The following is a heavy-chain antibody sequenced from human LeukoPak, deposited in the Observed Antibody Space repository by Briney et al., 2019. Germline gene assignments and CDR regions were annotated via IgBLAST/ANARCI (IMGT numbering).Heavy chain of an antibody. CDR3: AKSSTIVGVVDGEHDALDI. V-gene: IGHV4-59*01. D-gene: IGHD3-3*01. J-gene: IGHJ3*02. CDR1: GGSISSYY. Sequence: SETLSLTCTVSGGSISSYYWSWIRQPPGKGLEWIGYIYYSGSTNYNPSLKSRVTISVDTSKNQFSLKLSSVTAADTAVYYCAKSSTIVGVVDGEHDALDIWGQGTMVT. CDR2: IYYSGST.